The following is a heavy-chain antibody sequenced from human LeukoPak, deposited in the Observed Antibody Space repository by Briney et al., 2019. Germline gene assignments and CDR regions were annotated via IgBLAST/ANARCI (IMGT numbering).Heavy chain of an antibody. CDR1: GYTFTSYA. D-gene: IGHD1-14*01. CDR3: ARGRKSGGYFYYMDV. Sequence: ASVKVSCKASGYTFTSYAMNWVRQAPGQGLEWMGWKNPDSGHTGYAQKFQGRVTITRDTSISTVYMELSSLRSEDAAVYYCARGRKSGGYFYYMDVWGKGTTVTVSS. V-gene: IGHV1-8*03. CDR2: KNPDSGHT. J-gene: IGHJ6*03.